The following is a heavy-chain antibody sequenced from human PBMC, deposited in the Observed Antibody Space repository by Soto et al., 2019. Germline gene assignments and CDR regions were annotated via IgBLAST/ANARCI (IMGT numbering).Heavy chain of an antibody. CDR3: LVTSYAFDI. CDR1: GFTLSNFW. D-gene: IGHD2-21*02. CDR2: IKQGGVEK. V-gene: IGHV3-7*01. J-gene: IGHJ3*02. Sequence: EVQLVESGGDLAQPGGSLRLSCAASGFTLSNFWVNWVRQAPGKGLEWVANIKQGGVEKNYVDSVKGRFTISRDDTKNALFQQISNPGAEDAAIYYCLVTSYAFDIWGRGTTVTVSS.